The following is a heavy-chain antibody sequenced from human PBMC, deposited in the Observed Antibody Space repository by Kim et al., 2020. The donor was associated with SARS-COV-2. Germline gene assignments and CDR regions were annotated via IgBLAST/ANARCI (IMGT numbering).Heavy chain of an antibody. D-gene: IGHD6-19*01. Sequence: GESLKISCKGSGYSFTRSYISWVRQMPGKGLEWMGRIDPSDSNTNYSPSFQGHVAISADKSISTAYLQWSSLKASDTAVYYCVKHVTYTSSWYYFDYWGQGTLLTVSS. J-gene: IGHJ4*02. CDR1: GYSFTRSY. CDR2: IDPSDSNT. CDR3: VKHVTYTSSWYYFDY. V-gene: IGHV5-10-1*01.